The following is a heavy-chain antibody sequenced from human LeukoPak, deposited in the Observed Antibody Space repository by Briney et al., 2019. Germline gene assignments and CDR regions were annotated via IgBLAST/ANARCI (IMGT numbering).Heavy chain of an antibody. CDR2: FNPRDGAT. V-gene: IGHV1-46*01. CDR1: GYTFTEYY. Sequence: ASVKVSCKASGYTFTEYYVHWVRQAPEQGPEWMGIFNPRDGATNLAPNFQDSVTMASDTSATTVYMELRSLRSEDTAVYFCARERNSLGGFDYWGQGTLVTVSS. CDR3: ARERNSLGGFDY. D-gene: IGHD2/OR15-2a*01. J-gene: IGHJ4*02.